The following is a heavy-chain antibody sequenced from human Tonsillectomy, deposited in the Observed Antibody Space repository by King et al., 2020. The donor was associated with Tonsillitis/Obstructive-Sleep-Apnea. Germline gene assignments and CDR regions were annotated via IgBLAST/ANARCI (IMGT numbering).Heavy chain of an antibody. J-gene: IGHJ4*02. Sequence: QLQESGPGLVKPSQTLSLTCPVSGGSISSGGYYWGWVRQHPGEGLEWIGYIYNSGSPYYNPSPKSRVTISVDTSKNQFSLKLSSVTAADTAVYYCARGVHDRSGYYVPVEYWGQGTLVTVSS. CDR3: ARGVHDRSGYYVPVEY. V-gene: IGHV4-31*03. D-gene: IGHD3-22*01. CDR1: GGSISSGGYY. CDR2: IYNSGSP.